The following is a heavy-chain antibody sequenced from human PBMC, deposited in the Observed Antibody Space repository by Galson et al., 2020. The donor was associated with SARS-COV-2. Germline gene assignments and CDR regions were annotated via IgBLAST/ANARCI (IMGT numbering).Heavy chain of an antibody. CDR1: GFSLSTSGMC. J-gene: IGHJ3*02. Sequence: SGPTLVKPTQTLTLTCTFSGFSLSTSGMCVSWIRQPPGKALEWLARTEWDDDKYYSTSLKTRLTISKDTSKNQVVLTMTNMDPVDTATYYCARLMSRSGAFDIWGQGTMVTVSS. CDR3: ARLMSRSGAFDI. V-gene: IGHV2-70*11. CDR2: TEWDDDK. D-gene: IGHD3-10*02.